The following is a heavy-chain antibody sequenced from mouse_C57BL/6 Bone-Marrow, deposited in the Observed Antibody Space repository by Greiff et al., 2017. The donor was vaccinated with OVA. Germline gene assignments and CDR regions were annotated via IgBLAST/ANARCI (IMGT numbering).Heavy chain of an antibody. Sequence: VQLQESGAELARPGASVKLSCKASGYTFTSYGISWVKQRTGQGLEWIGEIYPRSGNTYYNEKFKGKATLTADKSSSTAYMELRSLTSEDAAVYFCARYYYGSSLDYWGQGTTLTVSS. D-gene: IGHD1-1*01. CDR1: GYTFTSYG. V-gene: IGHV1-81*01. CDR3: ARYYYGSSLDY. J-gene: IGHJ2*01. CDR2: IYPRSGNT.